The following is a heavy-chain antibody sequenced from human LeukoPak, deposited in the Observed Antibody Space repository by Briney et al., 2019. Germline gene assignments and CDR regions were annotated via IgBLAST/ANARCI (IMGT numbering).Heavy chain of an antibody. CDR3: ARGSYSSGWYPY. CDR1: GYTSTSYD. CDR2: MNPNSGNT. V-gene: IGHV1-8*01. D-gene: IGHD6-19*01. J-gene: IGHJ4*02. Sequence: ASVKVSSKASGYTSTSYDINWVRQAPGQGLEWMGWMNPNSGNTGYAQKFQGRVTMTRNTSISTAYMELSSLRSEDTAVYYCARGSYSSGWYPYWGQGTLVTVSS.